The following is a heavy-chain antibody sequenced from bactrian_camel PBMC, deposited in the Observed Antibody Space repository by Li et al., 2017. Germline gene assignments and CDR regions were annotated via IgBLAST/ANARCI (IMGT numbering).Heavy chain of an antibody. J-gene: IGHJ4*01. D-gene: IGHD7*01. CDR2: ITSLPSLFRAA. CDR3: AVDRPIRLVAPIITFKKIQNCGDTDDLY. CDR1: GITFSRHD. V-gene: IGHV3S40*01. Sequence: DVQLVESGGGLVQPGESLRLSCVASGITFSRHDMSWVRQAPGKEVEWVAGITSLPSLFRAASYADSVKGRFAISRDNGENAVRLRMSALSPRDTAVYFCAVDRPIRLVAPIITFKKIQNCGDTDDLYWGQGTQVTVS.